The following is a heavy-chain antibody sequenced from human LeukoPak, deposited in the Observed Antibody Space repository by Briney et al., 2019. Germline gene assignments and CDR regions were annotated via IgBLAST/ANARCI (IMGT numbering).Heavy chain of an antibody. CDR3: AREGYSSGWAYYYYMDV. Sequence: GESLKISCKGSGYSFTSYWIGWVRQMPGKGLEWMGIIYPGDSDTRYSPSFRGQVTISADKSISTAYLQWSSLKASDTAMYYCAREGYSSGWAYYYYMDVWGKGTTVTVSS. J-gene: IGHJ6*03. CDR1: GYSFTSYW. D-gene: IGHD6-19*01. V-gene: IGHV5-51*01. CDR2: IYPGDSDT.